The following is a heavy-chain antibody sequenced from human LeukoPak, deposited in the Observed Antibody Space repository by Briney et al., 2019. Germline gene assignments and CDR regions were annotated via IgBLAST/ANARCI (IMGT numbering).Heavy chain of an antibody. CDR3: VRGYCSGGSCYRPTFDS. Sequence: QPGGTLRLSCAASGFIFSDHYMDWVRQAPGKGLEWVGRIRNKANSYTTEYAASVKGRFSISRDDSKNSLYLQMNSLKTEDTAVYYCVRGYCSGGSCYRPTFDSWGQGTLVTVSS. CDR2: IRNKANSYTT. D-gene: IGHD2-15*01. V-gene: IGHV3-72*01. J-gene: IGHJ4*02. CDR1: GFIFSDHY.